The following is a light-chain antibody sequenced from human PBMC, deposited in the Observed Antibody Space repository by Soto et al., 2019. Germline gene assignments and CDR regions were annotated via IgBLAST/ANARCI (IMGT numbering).Light chain of an antibody. CDR3: QQRSNWLWT. Sequence: EIVLTQSPATVSLSPGERATLSCRASQSVSSYLAWYQQKPGQAPRLLFYEASNMATGIPVRFSGSGSRTDFRVNISRIEPDDFAVYYGQQRSNWLWTFGQGTKVELK. J-gene: IGKJ1*01. CDR2: EAS. CDR1: QSVSSY. V-gene: IGKV3-11*01.